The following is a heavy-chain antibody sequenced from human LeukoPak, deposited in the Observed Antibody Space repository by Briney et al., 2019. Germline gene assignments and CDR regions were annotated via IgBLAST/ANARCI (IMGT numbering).Heavy chain of an antibody. J-gene: IGHJ4*02. V-gene: IGHV3-7*03. D-gene: IGHD3-22*01. CDR3: ATPLDYYDTSGYHQGGD. CDR2: IKQDGSKK. Sequence: GGSLRLSCAASGFTFSSYWMTWVRQAPGKGLEWVANIKQDGSKKNYVDSVKGRFTISRDNAKNSLCLQMNCLRAEDTAVYYCATPLDYYDTSGYHQGGDWGQGTLVTVSS. CDR1: GFTFSSYW.